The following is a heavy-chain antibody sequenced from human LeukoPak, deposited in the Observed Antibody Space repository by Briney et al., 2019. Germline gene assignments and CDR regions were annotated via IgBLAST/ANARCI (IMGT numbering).Heavy chain of an antibody. CDR2: ISGSGGST. J-gene: IGHJ4*02. V-gene: IGHV3-23*01. Sequence: GGSLRLSCAASGFTFSSCAMSWVRQAPGKGLEWVSAISGSGGSTYYADSVKGRFTISRDNSKNTLYLQMNSLRAEDTAVYYCAKDSHSSGWYYFDYWGQGTLVTVSS. CDR1: GFTFSSCA. D-gene: IGHD6-19*01. CDR3: AKDSHSSGWYYFDY.